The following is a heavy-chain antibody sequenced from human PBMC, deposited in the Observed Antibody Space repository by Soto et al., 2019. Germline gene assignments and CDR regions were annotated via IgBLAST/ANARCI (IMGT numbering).Heavy chain of an antibody. V-gene: IGHV1-2*02. D-gene: IGHD6-19*01. J-gene: IGHJ4*02. CDR3: ARAGIAVGSRVDY. CDR2: INPNSGGT. Sequence: EASVKVSCKASGYTFTGYYMHWVRQAPGQGLEWMGWINPNSGGTNYAQKFQGRVTMTRDTSISTAYMELSRLRSDDTAVYYCARAGIAVGSRVDYWGQGTLVTVSS. CDR1: GYTFTGYY.